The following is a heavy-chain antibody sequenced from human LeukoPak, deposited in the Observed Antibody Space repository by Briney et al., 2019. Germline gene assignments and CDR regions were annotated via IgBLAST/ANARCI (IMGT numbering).Heavy chain of an antibody. J-gene: IGHJ4*02. CDR1: GFTFSSYA. D-gene: IGHD3-10*01. CDR2: ISGSGGST. V-gene: IGHV3-23*01. CDR3: AKGKVSDS. Sequence: RGSLRLSCAASGFTFSSYAMSWVRQTPGKGLEWVSAISGSGGSTYYADSVEGRFTISRDNSNNTLYLQMNSLRAEDTAVYYCAKGKVSDSWGQGTLVTVSS.